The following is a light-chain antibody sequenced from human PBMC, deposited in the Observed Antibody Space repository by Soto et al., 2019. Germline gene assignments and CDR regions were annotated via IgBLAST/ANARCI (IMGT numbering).Light chain of an antibody. CDR2: DAS. J-gene: IGKJ1*01. Sequence: EIVLTQSPGTLSLSPGERATLSCRASQSVTNNYLDGFQQKPGQAPRLLIYDASIRADGIPDRFSGSGSETDFTLTISRLEPEDSAVYYCQQCSFSPRTFGQGTKVEIK. V-gene: IGKV3-20*01. CDR1: QSVTNNY. CDR3: QQCSFSPRT.